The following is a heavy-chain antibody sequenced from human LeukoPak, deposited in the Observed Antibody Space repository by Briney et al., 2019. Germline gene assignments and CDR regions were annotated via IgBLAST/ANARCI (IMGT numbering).Heavy chain of an antibody. V-gene: IGHV4-39*01. J-gene: IGHJ4*02. CDR2: IYYSGST. D-gene: IGHD3-10*01. Sequence: PSETLSLTCTVSGGSISSSSYYWGWIRQPPGKGLEWIGSIYYSGSTYYNPSLKSRVTISVDTSKNQFSLKLSSVTAADTAVYYCARAPRGRFGEFPYYFDYWGQGTLVTVSS. CDR1: GGSISSSSYY. CDR3: ARAPRGRFGEFPYYFDY.